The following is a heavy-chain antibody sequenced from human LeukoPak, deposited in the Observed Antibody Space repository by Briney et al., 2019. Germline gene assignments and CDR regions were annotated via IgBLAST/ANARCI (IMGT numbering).Heavy chain of an antibody. CDR3: VRDEGLYCTSTDCYSVRDAFDI. CDR1: GLTFTNYW. J-gene: IGHJ3*02. D-gene: IGHD2-2*02. V-gene: IGHV3-7*01. CDR2: IKQDGREL. Sequence: GGSLRLSCAASGLTFTNYWMRWVRQAPGKGLEWVANIKQDGRELHHVDSVKGRFTTSRDNPKKSLYLQMVNLRVEYMAVYYCVRDEGLYCTSTDCYSVRDAFDIWGQGTMVAVSS.